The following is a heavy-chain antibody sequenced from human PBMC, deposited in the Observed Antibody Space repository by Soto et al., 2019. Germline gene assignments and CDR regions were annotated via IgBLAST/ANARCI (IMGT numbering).Heavy chain of an antibody. CDR2: TYYRSKWYN. D-gene: IGHD2-15*01. CDR1: WDSVSSNSAA. CDR3: ARASIVVVPLFDP. Sequence: PSQTLSLTCASSWDSVSSNSAAWNWIRPSPSRGLEWLGRTYYRSKWYNDYAVSVKSRITINPDTSKNKFSLQLNSVTPEDTAVYYCARASIVVVPLFDPWGQGTLVT. V-gene: IGHV6-1*01. J-gene: IGHJ5*02.